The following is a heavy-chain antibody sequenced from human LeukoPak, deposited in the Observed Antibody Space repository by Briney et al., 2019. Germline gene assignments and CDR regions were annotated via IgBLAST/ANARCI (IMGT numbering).Heavy chain of an antibody. CDR1: GFTFSSYG. V-gene: IGHV3-30*18. CDR2: ISYDGSNK. J-gene: IGHJ4*02. Sequence: GRSLRLSCAASGFTFSSYGMHWVRQAPGKGLEWVAVISYDGSNKYYADSVKGRFTISRDNSKNTLYLQMNSLRAEDTAVYYCAKDRGYCSGGSCYYFDYWGQGTLVTVSS. CDR3: AKDRGYCSGGSCYYFDY. D-gene: IGHD2-15*01.